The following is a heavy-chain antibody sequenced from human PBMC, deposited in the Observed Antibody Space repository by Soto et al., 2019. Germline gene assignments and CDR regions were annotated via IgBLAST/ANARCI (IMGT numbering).Heavy chain of an antibody. CDR1: GYTFTSYG. D-gene: IGHD3-16*01. J-gene: IGHJ6*02. CDR3: ARVKKPGGYDYGMDV. V-gene: IGHV1-18*01. Sequence: QVQLVQSGAEVKKPGASVKVSCKASGYTFTSYGISWVRQAPGQGLEWMGWISAYNGNTNYAQKLQGRVTMTTDTSTSTAYMALRSLRSADTAVYYCARVKKPGGYDYGMDVWGQGTTVTVSS. CDR2: ISAYNGNT.